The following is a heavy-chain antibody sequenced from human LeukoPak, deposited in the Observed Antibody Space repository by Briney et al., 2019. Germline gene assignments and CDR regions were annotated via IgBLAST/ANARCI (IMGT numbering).Heavy chain of an antibody. CDR1: GGSISSYY. V-gene: IGHV4-59*01. D-gene: IGHD3-22*01. CDR3: ARTPPYYDSSGYYHGPPDY. CDR2: IYYSGST. Sequence: SETLSLTCTVSGGSISSYYWSWIRQPPGKGLEWIGYIYYSGSTNYNPSLKSRVTISVDTSKNQFSLKLSSVTAADTAVYYCARTPPYYDSSGYYHGPPDYWGQGTLVTVSS. J-gene: IGHJ4*02.